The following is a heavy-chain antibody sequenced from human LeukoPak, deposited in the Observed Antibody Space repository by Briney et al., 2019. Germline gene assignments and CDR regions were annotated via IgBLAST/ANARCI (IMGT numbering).Heavy chain of an antibody. Sequence: PGGSLRLSCVASGFSFSSYWMHWVRQAPGKGLEWVSYITRSSSSMKYADSVKGRFTISRDNAKKPLYLQMNSLRDEDTGVYYCARPQGGSSGSIDYWGQGTLVTVSS. CDR1: GFSFSSYW. CDR2: ITRSSSSM. CDR3: ARPQGGSSGSIDY. V-gene: IGHV3-48*02. D-gene: IGHD6-19*01. J-gene: IGHJ4*02.